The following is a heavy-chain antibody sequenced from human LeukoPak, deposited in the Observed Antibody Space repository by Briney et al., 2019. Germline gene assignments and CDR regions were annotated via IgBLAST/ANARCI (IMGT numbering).Heavy chain of an antibody. CDR1: GGTFSSYA. Sequence: ASVKVSCKASGGTFSSYAISWVRQAPGQRLEWMGWINAGNGNTKYSQKFQGRVTITRDTSASTAYMELSSLRSEDTAVYYCARDPPITIFGVVHPTFDYWGQGTLVTVSS. V-gene: IGHV1-3*01. CDR2: INAGNGNT. CDR3: ARDPPITIFGVVHPTFDY. J-gene: IGHJ4*02. D-gene: IGHD3-3*01.